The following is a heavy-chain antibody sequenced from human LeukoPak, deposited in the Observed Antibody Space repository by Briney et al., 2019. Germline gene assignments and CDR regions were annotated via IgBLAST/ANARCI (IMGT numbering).Heavy chain of an antibody. CDR3: ARTYSSTWTGLYFDH. V-gene: IGHV4-39*01. CDR1: GGSISSRSYS. Sequence: SEILSLTCTVSGGSISSRSYSWGWIRQPPGKGLEWIGNIYDSGSTSPNPSLRSRVTMPVDTAKNQFSLKLSSVTAADTAVYYCARTYSSTWTGLYFDHWGQGTLVTVSS. J-gene: IGHJ4*02. D-gene: IGHD2-2*01. CDR2: IYDSGST.